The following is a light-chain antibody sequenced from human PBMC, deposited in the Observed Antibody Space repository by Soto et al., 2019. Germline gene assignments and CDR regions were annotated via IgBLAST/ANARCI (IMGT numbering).Light chain of an antibody. V-gene: IGKV1-33*01. CDR3: QQYDNLPLSTWT. CDR2: DAS. CDR1: QDISNY. Sequence: DIQMTQSPSSLSASVGDRVTITCQASQDISNYLNWYQQKPGKAPKLLIYDASNLETGVPSRFSGSGSGTDFTFTISSLQPEDIATYYCQQYDNLPLSTWTFGQGTKVEIK. J-gene: IGKJ1*01.